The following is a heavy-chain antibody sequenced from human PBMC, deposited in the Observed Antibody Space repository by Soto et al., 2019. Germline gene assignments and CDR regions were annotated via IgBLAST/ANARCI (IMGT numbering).Heavy chain of an antibody. CDR2: IYYSGST. D-gene: IGHD3-3*01. V-gene: IGHV4-59*08. Sequence: SETLSLTCTVSGGSISSYYWSWIRQPPGKGLEWIGYIYYSGSTNYNPSLKSRVTISVDTSKNQFSLKLGSVTAADTAVYYCARRAYYDFWSGYFDYWGQGTLVTVSS. CDR1: GGSISSYY. CDR3: ARRAYYDFWSGYFDY. J-gene: IGHJ4*02.